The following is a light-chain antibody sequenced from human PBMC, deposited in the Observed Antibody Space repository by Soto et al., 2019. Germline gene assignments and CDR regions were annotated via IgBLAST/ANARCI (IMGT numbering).Light chain of an antibody. J-gene: IGLJ2*01. V-gene: IGLV2-8*01. Sequence: QSALTQPPSASGSPGQSVTISCTGTSSDVGGYNYVSWYQQHPGKAPKLMISEVSKRPSGVPDRFSGSKSGNTASLTVSGLQAEDEADYYCISFAVNNNLVFGGGTKVTVL. CDR3: ISFAVNNNLV. CDR2: EVS. CDR1: SSDVGGYNY.